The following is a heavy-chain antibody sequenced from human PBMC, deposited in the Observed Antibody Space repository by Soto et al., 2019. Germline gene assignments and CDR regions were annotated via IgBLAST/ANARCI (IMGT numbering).Heavy chain of an antibody. Sequence: ASVKVSCKASGYTFTSYAMPWVRQAPGQRLEWMGWINAGNGNTKYSQKFQGRVTITRDTSASTAYMELSSLRSDDTAVYYCARGVTSGSFPPFDLWGQGTLVTVS. CDR3: ARGVTSGSFPPFDL. CDR2: INAGNGNT. V-gene: IGHV1-3*01. D-gene: IGHD1-26*01. CDR1: GYTFTSYA. J-gene: IGHJ4*02.